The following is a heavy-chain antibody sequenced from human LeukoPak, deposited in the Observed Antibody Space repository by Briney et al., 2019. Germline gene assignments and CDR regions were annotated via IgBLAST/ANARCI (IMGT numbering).Heavy chain of an antibody. Sequence: ASVKVSCKASGYTFTSYGISWVRQAPGQGLEWMGWISAYNGNTNYAQKLKGRVTMTTDTSTSTAYMELRSLRSDDTAVYYCARVRIVVVTATPHAEYFQHWGQGTLVTVSS. CDR3: ARVRIVVVTATPHAEYFQH. V-gene: IGHV1-18*01. CDR1: GYTFTSYG. J-gene: IGHJ1*01. D-gene: IGHD2-21*02. CDR2: ISAYNGNT.